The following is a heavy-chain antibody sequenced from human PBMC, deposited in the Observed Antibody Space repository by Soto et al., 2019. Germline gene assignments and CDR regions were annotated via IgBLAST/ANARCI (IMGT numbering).Heavy chain of an antibody. D-gene: IGHD6-6*01. CDR3: ARRLGSSSLYGMDV. Sequence: SETLSLTCAVYGGSFSGYYWSWIRQPPGKGLEWIGEINHSGSTNYNPSLKSRVTISVDTSKNQFSLKLSSVTAADTAVYYCARRLGSSSLYGMDVWGQGTTVTVS. V-gene: IGHV4-34*01. J-gene: IGHJ6*02. CDR1: GGSFSGYY. CDR2: INHSGST.